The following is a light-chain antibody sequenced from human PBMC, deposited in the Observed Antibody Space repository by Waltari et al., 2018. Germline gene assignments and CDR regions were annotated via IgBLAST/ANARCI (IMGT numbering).Light chain of an antibody. J-gene: IGKJ1*01. CDR3: QQYNHYTWT. CDR2: DAS. V-gene: IGKV3-15*01. Sequence: EKVLTQSPATLSVSPGEEVTLSCRASQSVANNLAWYQVRPGQAPRLVIYDASTRASGIPARFSGSGSGTEFTLTISGLQSEDCALYYCQQYNHYTWTFGQGTEVDIK. CDR1: QSVANN.